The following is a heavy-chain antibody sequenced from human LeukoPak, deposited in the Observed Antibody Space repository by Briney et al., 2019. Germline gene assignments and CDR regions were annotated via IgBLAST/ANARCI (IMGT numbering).Heavy chain of an antibody. V-gene: IGHV1-18*01. CDR3: ARDGGCSSTSCYSRLWFDP. CDR2: ISAYNGNT. CDR1: GYTFTSYG. Sequence: ASVKVSCKASGYTFTSYGISWERQAPGQGLEWMGWISAYNGNTNYAQKLQGRVTMTTDTSTSTAYMELRSLRSDDTAVYYCARDGGCSSTSCYSRLWFDPWGQGTLVTVSS. D-gene: IGHD2-2*02. J-gene: IGHJ5*02.